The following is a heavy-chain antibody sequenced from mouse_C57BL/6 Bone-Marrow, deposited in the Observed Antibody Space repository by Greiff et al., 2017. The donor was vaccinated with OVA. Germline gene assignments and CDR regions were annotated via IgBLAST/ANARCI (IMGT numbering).Heavy chain of an antibody. J-gene: IGHJ2*01. CDR3: ARPYYYGSSSDY. CDR1: GYAFTNYL. CDR2: INPGSGGT. D-gene: IGHD1-1*01. Sequence: ESGAELVRPGTSVKVSCKASGYAFTNYLIEWVKQRPGQGLEWIGVINPGSGGTNYNEKFKGKATLTADKSSSTAYMQLSSLTSEDSAVYFCARPYYYGSSSDYWGQGTTLTVSS. V-gene: IGHV1-54*01.